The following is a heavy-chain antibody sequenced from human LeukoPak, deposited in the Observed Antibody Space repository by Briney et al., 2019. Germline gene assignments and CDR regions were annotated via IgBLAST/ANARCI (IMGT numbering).Heavy chain of an antibody. CDR3: ARGTLYSGWSYYFDY. CDR2: VYYSGTT. V-gene: IGHV4-39*07. Sequence: ASETLSLTCSVSGGSISLSYYYWGWIRQPPGKALEWIGSVYYSGTTSYNPSLKSRVTISVDMSKNHFSLRLSSVTAADTAMYYCARGTLYSGWSYYFDYWGQGSQVTVSS. D-gene: IGHD6-19*01. J-gene: IGHJ4*02. CDR1: GGSISLSYYY.